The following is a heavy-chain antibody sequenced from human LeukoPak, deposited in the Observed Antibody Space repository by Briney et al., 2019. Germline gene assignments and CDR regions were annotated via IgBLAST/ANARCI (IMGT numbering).Heavy chain of an antibody. Sequence: KPSETLSLTCSVSGGSISSSSSYWGWIRQPPGKGLQWIGSIYYSGSSFDNPALKSRVTISVDTSKNQFSLKLSSVTAADTAVYYCARHRSGWLQSSFAYWGQGTLVTVSS. V-gene: IGHV4-39*01. CDR2: IYYSGSS. D-gene: IGHD5-24*01. J-gene: IGHJ4*02. CDR1: GGSISSSSSY. CDR3: ARHRSGWLQSSFAY.